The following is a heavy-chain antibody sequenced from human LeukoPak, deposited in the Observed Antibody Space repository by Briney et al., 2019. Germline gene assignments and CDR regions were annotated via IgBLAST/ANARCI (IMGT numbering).Heavy chain of an antibody. Sequence: GGSLRLSCAASGFTFRGAWMTWVRQAPGKGLEWVGRIRSKTDGGTTDYAVSVQGRFTISRDDSKNTLYLQMSSLKTEDTAVYYCAKARRPAAAGSHDYWGQGTLVTVSS. CDR2: IRSKTDGGTT. CDR1: GFTFRGAW. CDR3: AKARRPAAAGSHDY. D-gene: IGHD6-13*01. J-gene: IGHJ4*02. V-gene: IGHV3-15*01.